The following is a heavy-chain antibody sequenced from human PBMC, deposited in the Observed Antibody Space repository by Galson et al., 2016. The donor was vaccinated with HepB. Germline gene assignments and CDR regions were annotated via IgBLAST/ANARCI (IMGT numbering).Heavy chain of an antibody. J-gene: IGHJ4*02. CDR1: GFNFNDYY. CDR3: VRGPRLGQLGFFDY. D-gene: IGHD6-6*01. CDR2: IIDSGISV. V-gene: IGHV3-11*01. Sequence: SLRLSCAASGFNFNDYYMSWIRQAPGKGLEWVSFIIDSGISVYTDSVKGRFTISRDNGKNSLYLEMNSLRAEDTAVYSCVRGPRLGQLGFFDYWGQGILVTVSS.